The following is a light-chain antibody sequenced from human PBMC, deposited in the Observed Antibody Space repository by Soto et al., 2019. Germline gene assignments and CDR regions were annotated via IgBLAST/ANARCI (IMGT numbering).Light chain of an antibody. J-gene: IGLJ2*01. CDR3: QSYDTSLSVV. CDR1: SSNIGAGYD. V-gene: IGLV1-40*01. CDR2: ANS. Sequence: QSVLTQPPSVSGAPGQRVTISCTGSSSNIGAGYDEHWYQQLPGTAPKLLIYANSNRPSGVPDRLSGSKSGTSASLAITGLQAEDEAYYYCQSYDTSLSVVFGGGTKVTVL.